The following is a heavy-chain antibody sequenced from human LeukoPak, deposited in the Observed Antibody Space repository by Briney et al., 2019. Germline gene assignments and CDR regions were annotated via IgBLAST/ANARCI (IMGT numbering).Heavy chain of an antibody. CDR2: INQDGSQK. V-gene: IGHV3-7*01. J-gene: IGHJ4*02. CDR3: VRASTSSSSDKSVGY. Sequence: PGGSLRLSCAASGFTFSNHWITWVRQAPGKGLDWVANINQDGSQKYFGDAVKGRFTISRDNAKNSAYLQMNSLTAEDTAVYYCVRASTSSSSDKSVGYWGQGTLVTVSS. CDR1: GFTFSNHW. D-gene: IGHD6-6*01.